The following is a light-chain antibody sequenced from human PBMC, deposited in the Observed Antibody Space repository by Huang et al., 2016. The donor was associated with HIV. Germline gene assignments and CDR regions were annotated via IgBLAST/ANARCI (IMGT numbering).Light chain of an antibody. V-gene: IGKV3-20*01. Sequence: EIMLTQSPGTLSLSPGERTTLSCRASQSVSSNYLAWYQQKPGQAPRLLIYGASSRATGIPDRFSGSGSGTDFTLTISRLEPEDFAVYVCQQYVTSPWTFGQGTKVEIK. CDR2: GAS. CDR3: QQYVTSPWT. J-gene: IGKJ1*01. CDR1: QSVSSNY.